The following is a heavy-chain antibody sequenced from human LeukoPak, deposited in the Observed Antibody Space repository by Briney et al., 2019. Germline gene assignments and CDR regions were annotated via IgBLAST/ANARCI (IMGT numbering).Heavy chain of an antibody. J-gene: IGHJ4*02. CDR2: IYSGGST. V-gene: IGHV3-66*01. CDR1: GFTVSSNY. D-gene: IGHD5/OR15-5a*01. CDR3: ARGPRVSLYYFDY. Sequence: TGGSLRLSCAAPGFTVSSNYMSWVRQAPGKGLEWVSVIYSGGSTYYANSVKGRFTISRDNSKNTLYLQMNSLRAEDTAVYYCARGPRVSLYYFDYWGQGTLVTVSS.